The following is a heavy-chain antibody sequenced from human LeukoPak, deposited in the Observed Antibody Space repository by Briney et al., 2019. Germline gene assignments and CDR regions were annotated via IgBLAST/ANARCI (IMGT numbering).Heavy chain of an antibody. CDR2: IYTSGST. D-gene: IGHD3-22*01. CDR3: ARGTYYYDRRHFDY. CDR1: GGSISSGSYY. Sequence: SETLSLTCTVSGGSISSGSYYWSWIRQPAGKGLEWIGRIYTSGSTNYNPSLKSRVTISVDTSKNQFSLKLSSVTAADTAVYYCARGTYYYDRRHFDYWGQGTLVTVSS. V-gene: IGHV4-61*02. J-gene: IGHJ4*02.